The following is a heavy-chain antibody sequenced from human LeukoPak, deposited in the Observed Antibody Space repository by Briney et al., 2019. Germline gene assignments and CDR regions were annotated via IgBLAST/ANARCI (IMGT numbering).Heavy chain of an antibody. CDR3: ARDGDGPNSGEAFDI. Sequence: SETLSLTCTVSGGSVNNYYWSLVRQPAGAGLEWIGHIYYSGSTNYNPSLKSRVTISVDTSKNQFSLKLSSVTAADTAVYYCARDGDGPNSGEAFDIWGQGTMVTVSS. J-gene: IGHJ3*02. CDR2: IYYSGST. D-gene: IGHD5-24*01. CDR1: GGSVNNYY. V-gene: IGHV4-59*02.